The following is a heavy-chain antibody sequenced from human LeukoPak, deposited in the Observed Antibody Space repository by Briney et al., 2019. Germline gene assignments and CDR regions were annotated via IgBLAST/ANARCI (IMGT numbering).Heavy chain of an antibody. V-gene: IGHV4-61*02. Sequence: PSETLSLTCTVSGGSISSGSYYWRWIRQPAGKGLEWIGRIYTSGSTNYNPSLKSRFTISVDTSKNQFSLKLSSVTAADTAVYYCARSEHYWGQGTLVTVSS. D-gene: IGHD1-26*01. CDR1: GGSISSGSYY. CDR3: ARSEHY. CDR2: IYTSGST. J-gene: IGHJ4*02.